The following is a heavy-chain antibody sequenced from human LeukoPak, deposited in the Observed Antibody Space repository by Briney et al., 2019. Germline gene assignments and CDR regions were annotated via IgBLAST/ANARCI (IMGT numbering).Heavy chain of an antibody. V-gene: IGHV1-3*02. Sequence: GASVKVSCKASGYTFTSYAMHWVRQAPGQRLEWMGWSNAGNGNTKYSQEFQGRVTITRDTSASTAYMELSSLRSEDMAVYYCARDRDIVVVPAAIFDYWGQGTLVTVSS. CDR1: GYTFTSYA. CDR2: SNAGNGNT. D-gene: IGHD2-2*01. CDR3: ARDRDIVVVPAAIFDY. J-gene: IGHJ4*02.